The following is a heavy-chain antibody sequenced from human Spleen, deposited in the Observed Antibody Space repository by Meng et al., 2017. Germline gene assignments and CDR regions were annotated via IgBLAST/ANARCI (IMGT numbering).Heavy chain of an antibody. CDR3: AREPYYYASGSYLDC. D-gene: IGHD3-10*01. CDR2: ISSSGNT. V-gene: IGHV4-39*07. Sequence: SETLSLTCTVSGDPISSSTYYWDWIRQPPGKGLEWIGAISSSGNTNYNPSLKSRVTISADTSKNQFSLKLNSVTAADTALYYCAREPYYYASGSYLDCWGQGTLVTVSS. CDR1: GDPISSSTYY. J-gene: IGHJ4*02.